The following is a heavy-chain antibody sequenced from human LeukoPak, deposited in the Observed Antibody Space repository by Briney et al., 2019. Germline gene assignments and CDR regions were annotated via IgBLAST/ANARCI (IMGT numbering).Heavy chain of an antibody. CDR2: INPNSGGT. CDR3: ARDRGGGNNGMDY. Sequence: GASVKVSCKASGYTFTGYYMHWVRQAPGQGLEWMGWINPNSGGTNYAQKFQGRVTMTRDTSISTAYMELSRLRSDDTAVYYCARDRGGGNNGMDYWGQGTLVTVSS. J-gene: IGHJ4*02. D-gene: IGHD1/OR15-1a*01. V-gene: IGHV1-2*02. CDR1: GYTFTGYY.